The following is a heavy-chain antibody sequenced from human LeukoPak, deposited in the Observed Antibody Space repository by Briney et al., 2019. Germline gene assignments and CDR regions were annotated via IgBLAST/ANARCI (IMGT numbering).Heavy chain of an antibody. V-gene: IGHV3-7*01. J-gene: IGHJ3*02. CDR1: GFTFSSDW. D-gene: IGHD5-18*01. CDR2: INPDGSEK. CDR3: ARDSWIQLWLRTGNAFDI. Sequence: PGGSLRLSCAVSGFTFSSDWMIWVRQAPGKGLAWVANINPDGSEKNYVDSVRGRFTISRDNAKNSLYLQMNSLRAEDTAVYYCARDSWIQLWLRTGNAFDIWGQGTMVTVSS.